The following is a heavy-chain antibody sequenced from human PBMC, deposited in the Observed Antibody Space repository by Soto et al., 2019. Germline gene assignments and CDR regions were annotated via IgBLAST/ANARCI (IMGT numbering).Heavy chain of an antibody. Sequence: QVQLVQSGAEVKKPGSSVKVSCKASGGTFSSYTISWVRQAPGQGLEWMGRIIPILGIANYAQKFQGRVTITADNSMGTAYMERGSLRSEDTAVYYCARGPSGGSRPQYFQHWGQGTLVTVSS. J-gene: IGHJ1*01. D-gene: IGHD1-26*01. V-gene: IGHV1-69*02. CDR3: ARGPSGGSRPQYFQH. CDR1: GGTFSSYT. CDR2: IIPILGIA.